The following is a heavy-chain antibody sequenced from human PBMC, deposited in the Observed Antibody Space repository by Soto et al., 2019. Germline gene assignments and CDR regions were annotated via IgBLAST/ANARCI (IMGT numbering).Heavy chain of an antibody. Sequence: EVQLLESGGGLVQPGGSLRLSCAASGFTFSSYAMSWVRQAPGKGLEWVSGIGASGAGKYYADFVKGRFIISRDNYKNTLHLQMNSLRAEDTAVYYCALRKTGSYFDYWGQGTLVTVSS. CDR2: IGASGAGK. V-gene: IGHV3-23*01. J-gene: IGHJ4*02. CDR3: ALRKTGSYFDY. CDR1: GFTFSSYA. D-gene: IGHD1-26*01.